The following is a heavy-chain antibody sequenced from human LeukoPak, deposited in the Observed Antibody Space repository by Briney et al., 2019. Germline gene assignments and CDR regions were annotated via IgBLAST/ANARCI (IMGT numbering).Heavy chain of an antibody. J-gene: IGHJ4*02. D-gene: IGHD3-10*02. Sequence: SETLSLTCTVSGGSISSSSYTWGWIRQPPGKGLEWIGSIYYSGSTYYNPSLKSRVTISVDTSKNQFSLKLSSVTAADTAVYYCARHVRVENFDYWGQGTLVTVSS. CDR2: IYYSGST. CDR1: GGSISSSSYT. V-gene: IGHV4-39*01. CDR3: ARHVRVENFDY.